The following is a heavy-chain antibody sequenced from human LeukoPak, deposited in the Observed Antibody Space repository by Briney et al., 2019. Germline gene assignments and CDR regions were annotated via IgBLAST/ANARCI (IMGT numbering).Heavy chain of an antibody. CDR3: AREVPVQTPDAFDI. Sequence: PGGSLRLSCAASGFTFSSYWMSWVRQAPGKGLEWVANIKQDGSEKYYVDSVKGRFTISRDNAKNSLYLQMNSLRAEDTAVYYCAREVPVQTPDAFDIWGQGTMVTVSS. V-gene: IGHV3-7*01. CDR2: IKQDGSEK. D-gene: IGHD1-1*01. CDR1: GFTFSSYW. J-gene: IGHJ3*02.